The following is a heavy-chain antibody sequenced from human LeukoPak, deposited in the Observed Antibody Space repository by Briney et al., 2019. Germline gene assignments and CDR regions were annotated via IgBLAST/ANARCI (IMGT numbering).Heavy chain of an antibody. V-gene: IGHV1-69*13. CDR2: IIPIFGTA. CDR1: GGTFSSYA. Sequence: SVKVSCKASGGTFSSYAISWVRQAPGQGLEWMGGIIPIFGTANYAQKFQGRVTITADESTSTAYMELSSLRSEDTAVYYCASVGYYYDSSGYPWSQGTLVTVSS. J-gene: IGHJ5*02. CDR3: ASVGYYYDSSGYP. D-gene: IGHD3-22*01.